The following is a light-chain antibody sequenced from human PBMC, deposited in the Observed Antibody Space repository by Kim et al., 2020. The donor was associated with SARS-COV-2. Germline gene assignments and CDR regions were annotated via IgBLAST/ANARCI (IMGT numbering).Light chain of an antibody. V-gene: IGKV1-5*03. CDR2: MAS. CDR3: QQYDSHPVT. Sequence: DIQMTQSPSTLSASVGDTVTITCRASQSISRWLAWHQQKPGKAPKALIYMASDLESGVPSRFSGHGSGTEFTLIISSLQPEDSGTYYCQQYDSHPVTFGQGTKLEI. CDR1: QSISRW. J-gene: IGKJ1*01.